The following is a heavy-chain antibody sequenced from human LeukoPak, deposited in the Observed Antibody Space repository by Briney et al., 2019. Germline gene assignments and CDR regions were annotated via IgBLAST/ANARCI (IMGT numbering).Heavy chain of an antibody. D-gene: IGHD4-17*01. CDR3: AKVGTTVTTYYYYYMDV. V-gene: IGHV3-30*02. J-gene: IGHJ6*03. CDR2: IRYNGSNK. CDR1: GFTFSSYG. Sequence: TGGSLRLSCAASGFTFSSYGMHWVRQAPGKGLEWVAFIRYNGSNKYYADSVKGRFTISRDNSKNTLYLQMNSLRAEDTALYYCAKVGTTVTTYYYYYMDVWGKGTTVTVSS.